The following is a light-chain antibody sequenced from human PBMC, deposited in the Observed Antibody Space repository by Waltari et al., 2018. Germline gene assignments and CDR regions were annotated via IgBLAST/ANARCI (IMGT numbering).Light chain of an antibody. CDR1: QSISRN. CDR3: QQYNNWRT. V-gene: IGKV3-15*01. J-gene: IGKJ2*01. Sequence: EVLMTQSPATLSVSPGERATLSCRASQSISRNLAWYQQKPDQAPRLLIYGASTRATGIPARFSGSGSGTEFTLSISSLQSEDFAVYYCQQYNNWRTFGQGTKLEIK. CDR2: GAS.